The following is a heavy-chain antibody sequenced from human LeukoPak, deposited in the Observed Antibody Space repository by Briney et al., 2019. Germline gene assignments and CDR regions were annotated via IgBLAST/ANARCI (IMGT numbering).Heavy chain of an antibody. D-gene: IGHD6-19*01. Sequence: GGSLRLSCAASGFTFSSYSMNWVRQAPGKGLEWVSGISGHGDITYYADSVKGRFTISRDNAKNSLYLQMNSLRAEDTAVYYCARVVGIDAFDIWGQGTMVTVSS. CDR2: ISGHGDIT. V-gene: IGHV3-48*04. J-gene: IGHJ3*02. CDR1: GFTFSSYS. CDR3: ARVVGIDAFDI.